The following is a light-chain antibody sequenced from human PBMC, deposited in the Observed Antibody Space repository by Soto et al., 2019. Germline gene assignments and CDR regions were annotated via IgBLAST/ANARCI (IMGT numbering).Light chain of an antibody. CDR1: QSVSSN. J-gene: IGKJ1*01. CDR3: QQYNSWFRT. Sequence: EIVMTQSPATLSVSPGERATLSCRASQSVSSNLAWYQQKPGQAPRLLIYGASTRATGIPARFSGSGSGTEFTLTISSLQPEDFAVYYCQQYNSWFRTFGQGNKVEIK. CDR2: GAS. V-gene: IGKV3-15*01.